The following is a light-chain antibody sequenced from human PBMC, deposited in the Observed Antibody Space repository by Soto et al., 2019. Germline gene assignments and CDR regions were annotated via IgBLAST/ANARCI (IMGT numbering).Light chain of an antibody. Sequence: IQITQSPASLSPSLFDIVTITCRASQSISSYLNWYQQKPGKAPKLLIYAASSLQSGVPSRFSGSGSGTDFTLTIISLQPEDFGTYYCQQTYSTFVSFGGGTKVDIK. CDR1: QSISSY. V-gene: IGKV1-39*01. J-gene: IGKJ4*01. CDR3: QQTYSTFVS. CDR2: AAS.